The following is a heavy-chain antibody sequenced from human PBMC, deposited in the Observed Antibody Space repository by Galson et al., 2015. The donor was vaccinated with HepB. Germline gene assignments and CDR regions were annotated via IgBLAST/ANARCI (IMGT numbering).Heavy chain of an antibody. CDR3: AREEYDILTGYSSSDYYYYYMDV. CDR2: ISSSSSYI. J-gene: IGHJ6*03. D-gene: IGHD3-9*01. V-gene: IGHV3-21*01. CDR1: GFTFSSYS. Sequence: SLRLSCAASGFTFSSYSMNWVRQAPGKGLEWVSSISSSSSYIYYADSVKGRFTISRDNAKNSLYLQMNCLRAEDTAVYYCAREEYDILTGYSSSDYYYYYMDVWGKGTTVTVSS.